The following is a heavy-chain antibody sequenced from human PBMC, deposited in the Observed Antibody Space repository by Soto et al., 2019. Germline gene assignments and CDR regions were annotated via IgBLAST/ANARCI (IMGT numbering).Heavy chain of an antibody. CDR3: ARTNYDILTGYSLSGGADFLDY. CDR2: ISVYNGNT. J-gene: IGHJ4*02. Sequence: CEACSYTFTSYYKSWVRQAPGQGLEWMGWISVYNGNTNYVQKFQGRVTMTTDTSTSTAYMELRSLRSDDTDVYYCARTNYDILTGYSLSGGADFLDYWGQGTPVTVSS. D-gene: IGHD3-9*01. CDR1: SYTFTSYY. V-gene: IGHV1-18*01.